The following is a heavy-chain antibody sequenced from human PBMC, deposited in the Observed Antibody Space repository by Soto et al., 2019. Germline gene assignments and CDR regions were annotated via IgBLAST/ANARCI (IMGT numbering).Heavy chain of an antibody. CDR2: IRGSGGPT. J-gene: IGHJ4*02. Sequence: DVKLLESGGDLEQPGGSLRLSCAASGFIFSNYAMSWVRQAPGKGLEWVSLIRGSGGPTNYADSVKGRFTVSRDNSKNILLLQMNSLRAEDTAVYYCVKDFRVGYDWTHDWGQGTLVTVSS. D-gene: IGHD5-12*01. V-gene: IGHV3-23*01. CDR1: GFIFSNYA. CDR3: VKDFRVGYDWTHD.